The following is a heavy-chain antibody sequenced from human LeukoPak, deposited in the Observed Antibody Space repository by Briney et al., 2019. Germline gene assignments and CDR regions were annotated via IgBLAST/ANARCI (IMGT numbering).Heavy chain of an antibody. CDR3: ARDLCSSTSCTLIDY. V-gene: IGHV3-33*01. J-gene: IGHJ4*02. D-gene: IGHD2-2*01. CDR1: GFTFSSYG. CDR2: IWYDGSNK. Sequence: GGSLRLSCAASGFTFSSYGMHWVRQAPGKRLEWVAVIWYDGSNKYYADSVKGRFTISRDNSKNTLYLQMNSLRAEDTAVYYCARDLCSSTSCTLIDYWGQGTLVTVSS.